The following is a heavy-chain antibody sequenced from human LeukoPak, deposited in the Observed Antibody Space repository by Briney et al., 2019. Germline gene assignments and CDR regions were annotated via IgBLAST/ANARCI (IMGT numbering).Heavy chain of an antibody. CDR3: ARGRSSMVRGYYYYYMDV. CDR2: IYYSGST. Sequence: SETLSLTCAVSGGSISSGGYSWSWIRQPPGKGLEWIGYIYYSGSTNYNPSLKSRVTISVDTSKNQFSLKLSSVTAADTAVYYCARGRSSMVRGYYYYYMDVWGKGTTVTISS. CDR1: GGSISSGGYS. V-gene: IGHV4-61*08. D-gene: IGHD3-10*01. J-gene: IGHJ6*03.